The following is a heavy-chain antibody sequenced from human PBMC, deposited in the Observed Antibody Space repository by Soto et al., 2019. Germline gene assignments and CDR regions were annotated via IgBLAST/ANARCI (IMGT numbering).Heavy chain of an antibody. J-gene: IGHJ4*02. CDR1: GGSFSGYY. Sequence: SETLSLTCAVYGGSFSGYYWSWIRQPPGKGLEWIGEINHSGSTNYNPSLKSRVTISVDTSKNQFSLKLSSVTAADTAVYYCATEGVDTPMVYAYWGQGTLVPVSS. CDR3: ATEGVDTPMVYAY. CDR2: INHSGST. V-gene: IGHV4-34*01. D-gene: IGHD5-18*01.